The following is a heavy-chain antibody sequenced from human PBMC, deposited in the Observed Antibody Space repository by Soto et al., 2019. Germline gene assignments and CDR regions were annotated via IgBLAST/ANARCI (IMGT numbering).Heavy chain of an antibody. CDR2: IIPSFGTT. J-gene: IGHJ6*02. CDR3: AREKVAACTGESCYEYNSGRGHFYFYGMDV. CDR1: GATFSNCA. Sequence: QVQLVQSGAEVKKPGSSVRVSCKASGATFSNCAISWVRQAPGQGVEWVGGIIPSFGTTNYAQQLQGDVTITADVSTTTAYLELTSLTSEDTAVYYCAREKVAACTGESCYEYNSGRGHFYFYGMDVWGQGTSVTVS. D-gene: IGHD2-15*01. V-gene: IGHV1-69*01.